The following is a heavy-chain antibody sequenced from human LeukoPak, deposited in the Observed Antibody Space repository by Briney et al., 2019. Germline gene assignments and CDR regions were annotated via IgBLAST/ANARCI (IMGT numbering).Heavy chain of an antibody. V-gene: IGHV2-5*02. J-gene: IGHJ4*02. D-gene: IGHD5-12*01. Sequence: ESGPTLVNPTQTRTLTCTFSGFSLSTTTVGVGWIRQPPGKALEWLALIYWDDDKRYSPSLKSRLTITKDTSKNQVVLTMTNMDPVDTAMYYCAHRPSKHSGFEHYDYWGQGTLVTVSS. CDR2: IYWDDDK. CDR3: AHRPSKHSGFEHYDY. CDR1: GFSLSTTTVG.